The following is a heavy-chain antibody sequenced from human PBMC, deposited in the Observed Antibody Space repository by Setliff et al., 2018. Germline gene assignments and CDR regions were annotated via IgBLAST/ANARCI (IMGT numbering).Heavy chain of an antibody. CDR2: FYHSESM. J-gene: IGHJ6*03. D-gene: IGHD3-10*01. Sequence: SETLSLTCNVYGGSFSSDYWSWIRQPPGKALEWIGYFYHSESMSYNPSLKGRVTMSADTSKNQVSLKLTSVSAADTAVYYCVRAYYYASGNSHNYYMEVWGKGIAVTVSS. V-gene: IGHV4-59*08. CDR3: VRAYYYASGNSHNYYMEV. CDR1: GGSFSSDY.